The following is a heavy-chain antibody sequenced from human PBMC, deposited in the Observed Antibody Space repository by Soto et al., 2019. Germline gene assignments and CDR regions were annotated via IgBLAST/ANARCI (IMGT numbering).Heavy chain of an antibody. CDR3: ASDLTVAVAGTTTYGMDV. CDR2: IYSGGST. CDR1: GLTGSSNY. V-gene: IGHV3-53*01. D-gene: IGHD6-19*01. Sequence: GGSLRLSCAASGLTGSSNYMSWVRQAPGKGLEWVSVIYSGGSTYYAASVKGRFTISRDNSKNTLYLQMNSLRAEDTAVYYCASDLTVAVAGTTTYGMDVWGQGTTVTVSS. J-gene: IGHJ6*02.